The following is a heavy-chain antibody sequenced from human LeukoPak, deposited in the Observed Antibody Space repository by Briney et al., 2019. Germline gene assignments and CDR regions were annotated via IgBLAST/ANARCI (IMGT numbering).Heavy chain of an antibody. D-gene: IGHD3-3*01. J-gene: IGHJ4*02. CDR3: ARADLNYDFWSGYYGLLGY. CDR2: ISWNSGSI. CDR1: GFTFDDYA. V-gene: IGHV3-9*01. Sequence: GRSLRLSCAASGFTFDDYAMHWVRQAPGKGLEWVSGISWNSGSIGYADSVKGRFTISRDNAKNSLYLQMNSLRAEDTAVYYCARADLNYDFWSGYYGLLGYWGQGTLVTVSS.